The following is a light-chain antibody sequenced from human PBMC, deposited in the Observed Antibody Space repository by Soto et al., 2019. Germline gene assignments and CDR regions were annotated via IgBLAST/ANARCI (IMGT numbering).Light chain of an antibody. CDR3: QQTSNAPWT. Sequence: DIQMTQSPSSLSASVGDRITITCRASQTIRTYLNWYQQRPGKVPNLLISAASSLQSGVPSRFSGSGSGTDFTLTISSLQPEDFATYYCQQTSNAPWTFGQGTKVEIK. J-gene: IGKJ1*01. CDR2: AAS. CDR1: QTIRTY. V-gene: IGKV1-39*01.